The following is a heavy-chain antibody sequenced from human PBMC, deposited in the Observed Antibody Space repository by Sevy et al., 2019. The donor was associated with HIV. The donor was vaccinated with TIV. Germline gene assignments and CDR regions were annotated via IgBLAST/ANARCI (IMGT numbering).Heavy chain of an antibody. CDR2: ISSSSNYT. CDR1: GFTFSSYS. CDR3: ARVYSGYYNS. V-gene: IGHV3-21*01. D-gene: IGHD1-26*01. Sequence: GGSLRLSCAASGFTFSSYSMNWVRQAPGKGLEWVSSISSSSNYTYYADSVKGRFTISRDNAKNSLYLQMNSLRAEDTAVYYCARVYSGYYNSWGQGTLVTVSS. J-gene: IGHJ4*02.